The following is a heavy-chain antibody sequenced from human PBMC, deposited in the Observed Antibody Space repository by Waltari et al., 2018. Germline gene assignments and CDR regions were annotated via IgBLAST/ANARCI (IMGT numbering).Heavy chain of an antibody. J-gene: IGHJ4*02. CDR1: GYSISSGYY. V-gene: IGHV4-38-2*01. CDR3: ASAPRIVGATTFDY. CDR2: IYHSGST. Sequence: CAVSGYSISSGYYWGWIRQPPGKGLEWIGSIYHSGSTYYNPSLKSRVTISVDTSKNQFSLKLSSVTAADTAVYYCASAPRIVGATTFDYWGQGTLVTVSS. D-gene: IGHD1-26*01.